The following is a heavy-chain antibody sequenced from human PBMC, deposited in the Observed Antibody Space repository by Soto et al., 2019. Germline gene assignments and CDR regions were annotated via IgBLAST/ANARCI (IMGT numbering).Heavy chain of an antibody. V-gene: IGHV1-69*13. CDR2: IIPFFGTA. CDR1: GGTFSTFG. D-gene: IGHD4-17*01. Sequence: SVKVSCKASGGTFSTFGISWVRQAPGQGLEWMGGIIPFFGTAKYSQKFEDRITITADESTNTVYMDLRSLTSEDTAIYYCAKSAPMDAGDKYYYDFWGQGALVTVSS. CDR3: AKSAPMDAGDKYYYDF. J-gene: IGHJ4*02.